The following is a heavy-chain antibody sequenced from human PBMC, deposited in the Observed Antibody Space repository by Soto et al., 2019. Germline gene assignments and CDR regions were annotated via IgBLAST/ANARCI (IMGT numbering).Heavy chain of an antibody. CDR3: AGGKGMEENYFYYGLDI. Sequence: ASVKVSCKASRYTFSTYGMHWVRQAPGQSLEWMGWLNGGTGQTRYSQRFQDRVIITRDTSASTGYMELSSLRSEDTAVYYCAGGKGMEENYFYYGLDIWGQGTTVTVSS. CDR2: LNGGTGQT. CDR1: RYTFSTYG. V-gene: IGHV1-3*01. D-gene: IGHD1-1*01. J-gene: IGHJ6*02.